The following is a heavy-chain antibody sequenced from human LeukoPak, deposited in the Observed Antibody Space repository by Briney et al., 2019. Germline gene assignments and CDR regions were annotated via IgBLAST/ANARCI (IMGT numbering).Heavy chain of an antibody. Sequence: SETLSLTCAVYGGSFSGYYWSWIRQPPGKGLEWIGEINHSGSTNYNPSLKSRVTISVATSKNQFSLKLSSVTAADTAVYYCARQGGPAWTYDYWGQGTLVTVSS. CDR3: ARQGGPAWTYDY. CDR2: INHSGST. V-gene: IGHV4-34*01. CDR1: GGSFSGYY. J-gene: IGHJ4*02. D-gene: IGHD3/OR15-3a*01.